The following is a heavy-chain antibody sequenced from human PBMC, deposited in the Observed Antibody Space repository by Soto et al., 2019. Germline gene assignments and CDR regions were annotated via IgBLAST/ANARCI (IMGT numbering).Heavy chain of an antibody. CDR1: GGSISSYY. Sequence: SETLSLTCTVSGGSISSYYWSWIRQPPGKGLEWIGYIYYSGSTNYSPSFQGQVTFSADKSTTSAYLQWSSLKASDTAIYFCARRARGNRAFDYWGQGTLVTVSS. CDR2: IYYSGST. V-gene: IGHV4-59*12. J-gene: IGHJ4*02. D-gene: IGHD3-10*01. CDR3: ARRARGNRAFDY.